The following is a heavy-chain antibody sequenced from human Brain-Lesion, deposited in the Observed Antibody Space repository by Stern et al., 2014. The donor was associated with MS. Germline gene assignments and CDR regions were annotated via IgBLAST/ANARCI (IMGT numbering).Heavy chain of an antibody. CDR3: ARGQRGITIFGVVTDYYYLGMDV. D-gene: IGHD3-3*01. Sequence: QVQLMQSGAEVKKPGASVKVSCKTSGYIFTGYYIHWVRQAPGQGLEWMAWINPNTGGTKYAQKFQGRVTMSRDTSISTAYVELSSLTSDDTAVYYCARGQRGITIFGVVTDYYYLGMDVWGQGTTVTVSS. CDR1: GYIFTGYY. V-gene: IGHV1-2*02. CDR2: INPNTGGT. J-gene: IGHJ6*02.